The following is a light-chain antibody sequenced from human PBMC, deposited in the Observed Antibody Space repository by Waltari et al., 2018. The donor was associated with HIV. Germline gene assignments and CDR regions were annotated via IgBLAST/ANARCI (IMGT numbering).Light chain of an antibody. CDR1: SSDVGGYNY. Sequence: QSALTQPAYVSGSPGQSITISCTGTSSDVGGYNYVSWYQQHPGKAPKLMIYEVSNRPSGVSHRFSGSKSGNTASLTISGLQAEDEADYYCSSYTSTTTLFGGGTKLTVL. J-gene: IGLJ2*01. CDR2: EVS. V-gene: IGLV2-14*01. CDR3: SSYTSTTTL.